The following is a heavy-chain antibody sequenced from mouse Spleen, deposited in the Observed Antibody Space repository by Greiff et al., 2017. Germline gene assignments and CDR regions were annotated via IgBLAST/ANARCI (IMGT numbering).Heavy chain of an antibody. D-gene: IGHD2-1*01. J-gene: IGHJ4*01. CDR2: INPSSGYT. CDR3: ARTPLLDYAMDY. Sequence: VKLVESGAELARPGASVKMSCKASGYTFTSYTMHWVKQRPGQGLEWIGYINPSSGYTKYNQKFKDKATLTADKSSSTAYMQLSSLTSEDSAVYYCARTPLLDYAMDYWGQGTSVTVSS. CDR1: GYTFTSYT. V-gene: IGHV1-4*01.